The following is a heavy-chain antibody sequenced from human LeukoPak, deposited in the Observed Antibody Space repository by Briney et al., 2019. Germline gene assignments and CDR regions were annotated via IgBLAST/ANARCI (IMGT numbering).Heavy chain of an antibody. V-gene: IGHV4-31*03. J-gene: IGHJ5*02. D-gene: IGHD3-9*01. Sequence: KSSETLSLTCTVSGGSISSGGYYWSWIRQHPGKGLEWIGYIYYSGSTYYNPSLKSRVTISVDTSKNQFSLKLSSVTAADTAVYYCAREYYDIPGSWFDPWGQGTLVTVSS. CDR1: GGSISSGGYY. CDR3: AREYYDIPGSWFDP. CDR2: IYYSGST.